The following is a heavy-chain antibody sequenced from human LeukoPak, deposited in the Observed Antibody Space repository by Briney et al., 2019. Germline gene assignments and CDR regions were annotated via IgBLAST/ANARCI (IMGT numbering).Heavy chain of an antibody. D-gene: IGHD3-22*01. J-gene: IGHJ5*02. CDR1: GGSISSYY. CDR3: AREPGFDSSGYLNWFDP. Sequence: PSDTLSLTCTVSGGSISSYYWSWIRQPPGKGLEWMACITYSGSTKYNPSLKGRVTISVDTSKNQLSLKLSSVTAADTAVYYCAREPGFDSSGYLNWFDPWGQGTLVTVSS. V-gene: IGHV4-59*01. CDR2: ITYSGST.